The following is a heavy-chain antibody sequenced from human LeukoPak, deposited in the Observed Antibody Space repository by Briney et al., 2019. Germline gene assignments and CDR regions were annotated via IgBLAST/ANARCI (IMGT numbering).Heavy chain of an antibody. CDR3: ARKATTGPTKAAFDI. D-gene: IGHD4-17*01. Sequence: SGTLSPTCAVSGYSISSSNYWAWIRQPPGKGLEWIGHIYYSGGIYYNPSLKSRVTMSVDTSKNQFSLKLSSVTAVDTAVYYCARKATTGPTKAAFDIWGQGTMVTVSS. V-gene: IGHV4-28*05. CDR1: GYSISSSNY. CDR2: IYYSGGI. J-gene: IGHJ3*02.